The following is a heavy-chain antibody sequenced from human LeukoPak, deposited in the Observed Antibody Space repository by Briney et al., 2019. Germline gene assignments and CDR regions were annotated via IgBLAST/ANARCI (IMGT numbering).Heavy chain of an antibody. V-gene: IGHV1-8*01. CDR1: GYTFTSYD. J-gene: IGHJ4*02. CDR3: ARGQYDYGDPMDY. CDR2: MNPNSGNT. D-gene: IGHD4-17*01. Sequence: ASVKVSSKASGYTFTSYDINWVRQAPGQGLERMGWMNPNSGNTGYAQKFQGRVTITRNTSMSTAYMELSSLRSEDTAVYYCARGQYDYGDPMDYWGQGTLVTVSS.